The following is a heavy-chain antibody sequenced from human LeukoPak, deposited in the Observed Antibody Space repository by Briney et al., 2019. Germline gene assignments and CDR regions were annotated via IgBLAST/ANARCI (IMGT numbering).Heavy chain of an antibody. CDR1: GFTFSTHA. CDR3: AKSYSGSRNAFDI. D-gene: IGHD1-26*01. V-gene: IGHV3-23*01. J-gene: IGHJ3*02. Sequence: PGGSLRLSCAASGFTFSTHAMSWVRLAPGKGLDWVSTIGGGGGTTFHADSVKGRFIISRDNSKNTLFLQMNSLRAEDTAVYYCAKSYSGSRNAFDIWGQGTMVTVSS. CDR2: IGGGGGTT.